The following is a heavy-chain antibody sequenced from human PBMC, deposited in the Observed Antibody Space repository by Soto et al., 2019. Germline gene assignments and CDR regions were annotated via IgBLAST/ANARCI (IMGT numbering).Heavy chain of an antibody. J-gene: IGHJ6*02. V-gene: IGHV4-31*03. CDR3: ARHYYDSSGYYHYYYGMDV. CDR1: GGSISRGGYY. Sequence: SQTLSLTCTVSGGSISRGGYYWSWIRQHPGKGPEWIGYIYYSGSTYYNPSLTRRVTISVDTSKNQFSLKLSSVTAADTAVYYCARHYYDSSGYYHYYYGMDVWGQGTTVTVSS. D-gene: IGHD3-22*01. CDR2: IYYSGST.